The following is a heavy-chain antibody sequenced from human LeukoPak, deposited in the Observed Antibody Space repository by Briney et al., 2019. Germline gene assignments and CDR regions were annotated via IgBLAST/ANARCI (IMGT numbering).Heavy chain of an antibody. V-gene: IGHV3-30*03. J-gene: IGHJ4*02. CDR1: GFTFDDYG. Sequence: PGGSLRLSCAASGFTFDDYGMHWVRQTPGKGLAWVAVISYDGGDKHYADSVKGRFTISRDNSKNTLYLQMNSLRAEDTAVYYCARDRDIAAAGYYFDYWGQGTLVTVSS. CDR2: ISYDGGDK. CDR3: ARDRDIAAAGYYFDY. D-gene: IGHD6-13*01.